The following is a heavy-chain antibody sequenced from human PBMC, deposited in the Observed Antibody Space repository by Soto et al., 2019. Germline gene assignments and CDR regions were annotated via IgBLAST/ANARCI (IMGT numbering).Heavy chain of an antibody. J-gene: IGHJ3*02. CDR1: GYTFTSYG. V-gene: IGHV1-18*01. CDR3: ARGKFTVTTGSAFDI. Sequence: QVQLVQSGAEVKKPGASVKVSCKASGYTFTSYGISWVRQAPGQGLEWMGWISAYNGNTNYAQKLQGRVTXXXXXXXXXAXXXXXXXXXDDTAVYYCARGKFTVTTGSAFDIWGQGTMVTVSS. CDR2: ISAYNGNT. D-gene: IGHD4-17*01.